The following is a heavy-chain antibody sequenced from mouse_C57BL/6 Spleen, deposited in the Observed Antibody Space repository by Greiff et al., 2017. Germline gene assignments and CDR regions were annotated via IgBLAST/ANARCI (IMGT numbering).Heavy chain of an antibody. CDR1: GYTFTSYD. CDR3: ARGVSNPYAIVY. J-gene: IGHJ4*01. Sequence: QVQLQQSGPELVKPGASVKLSCTASGYTFTSYDINWVKQRPGQGLEWIGWLYPRAGSTKYNEKFKGRATLTVATSSSTAYMERHSLTSEDSAVYFCARGVSNPYAIVYWGQGTSVTVSS. CDR2: LYPRAGST. V-gene: IGHV1-85*01. D-gene: IGHD2-5*01.